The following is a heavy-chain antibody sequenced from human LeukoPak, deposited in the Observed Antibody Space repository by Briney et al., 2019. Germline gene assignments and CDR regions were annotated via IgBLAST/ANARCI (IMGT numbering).Heavy chain of an antibody. J-gene: IGHJ4*02. CDR1: GGSFSRYY. CDR3: AVSGGGQGY. Sequence: PSETLSLTCGVYGGSFSRYYWSWIRQTPGKGLEWIGEINHSGSTNYNPSLKSRVTISVDTSKNQFSLKLSSVTAADTAVYYCAVSGGGQGYWGQGTLVTVSS. CDR2: INHSGST. V-gene: IGHV4-34*01. D-gene: IGHD6-25*01.